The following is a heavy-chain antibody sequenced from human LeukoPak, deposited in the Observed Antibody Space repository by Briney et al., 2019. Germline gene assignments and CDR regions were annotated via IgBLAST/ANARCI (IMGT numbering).Heavy chain of an antibody. CDR2: IYYSGST. J-gene: IGHJ4*02. V-gene: IGHV4-59*07. CDR1: GGSISSYY. Sequence: SDTLSLTCTVSGGSISSYYWSWIRQPPGKGLEWIGYIYYSGSTNYNPSLKSRVTISVDTSKNQFSLKLSSVTAADTAVYYCARVRDDFWSGPSAYFDYWGQGTLVTVSS. D-gene: IGHD3-3*01. CDR3: ARVRDDFWSGPSAYFDY.